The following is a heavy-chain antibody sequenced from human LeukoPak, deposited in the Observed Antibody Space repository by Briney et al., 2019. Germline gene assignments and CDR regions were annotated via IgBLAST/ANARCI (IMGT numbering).Heavy chain of an antibody. V-gene: IGHV4-30-2*01. D-gene: IGHD3-22*01. Sequence: PSETLSLTCAVSGGSISTGGYSWSWIRQPPGKGLEWIGYIYHSGSTYYNPSLKSRVTISLDRSKNQFSLKLSSVTAADTAVYYCARGDYYDSWGQGTTVTVSS. J-gene: IGHJ6*02. CDR2: IYHSGST. CDR3: ARGDYYDS. CDR1: GGSISTGGYS.